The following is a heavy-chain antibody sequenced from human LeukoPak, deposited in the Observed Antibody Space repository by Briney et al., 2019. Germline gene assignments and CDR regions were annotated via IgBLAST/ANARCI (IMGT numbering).Heavy chain of an antibody. V-gene: IGHV3-30*03. J-gene: IGHJ6*02. D-gene: IGHD4-23*01. CDR1: ASTFSSYG. CDR3: ATEALTVVTPYFHFYGMDV. CDR2: ISYDGSNK. Sequence: PGQSLTLSCAASASTFSSYGMHWVRQAQGKWLEWEASISYDGSNKYYADSVKGRFTISRDNSKNTLYLQLSSLRAEDTAVYYCATEALTVVTPYFHFYGMDVWGRGTTVTVSS.